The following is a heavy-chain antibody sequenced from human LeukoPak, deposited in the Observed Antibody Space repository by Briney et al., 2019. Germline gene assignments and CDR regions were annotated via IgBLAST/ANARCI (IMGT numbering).Heavy chain of an antibody. V-gene: IGHV1-69*13. D-gene: IGHD3-22*01. J-gene: IGHJ4*02. CDR1: GYTFTSYA. Sequence: SVKVSCKASGYTFTSYAISWVRQAPGQGLEWMGGIIPIFGTANYAQKFQGRVTITADESTSTAYMELSSLRSEDTAVYYCARDKSESSGYYFPVSPFDYWGQGTLVTVSS. CDR2: IIPIFGTA. CDR3: ARDKSESSGYYFPVSPFDY.